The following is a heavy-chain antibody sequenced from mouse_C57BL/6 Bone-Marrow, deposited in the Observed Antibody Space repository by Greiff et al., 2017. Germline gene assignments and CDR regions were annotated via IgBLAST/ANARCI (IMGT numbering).Heavy chain of an antibody. D-gene: IGHD1-1*01. CDR3: ARVRTVVSDY. CDR2: IYPRSGNT. CDR1: GYTFTSYG. J-gene: IGHJ2*01. Sequence: QVQLQQSGAELARPGASVKLSCKASGYTFTSYGISWVKQRIGQGLEWIGEIYPRSGNTYYNEKFKGKATLTADKSSSTAYMELRSLTSEDSAVYFCARVRTVVSDYWGQGTTLTVSS. V-gene: IGHV1-81*01.